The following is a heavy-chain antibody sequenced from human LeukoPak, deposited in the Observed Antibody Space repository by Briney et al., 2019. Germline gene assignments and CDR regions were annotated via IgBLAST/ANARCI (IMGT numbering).Heavy chain of an antibody. CDR2: ISGSGGST. J-gene: IGHJ4*02. V-gene: IGHV3-23*01. CDR3: VSSGSYGYYFDY. Sequence: GGSLRLSCAASGFTFNSYAMSWVRQAPGKGLEWVSAISGSGGSTYYADSVKGRFTISRDNSKNTLYLQMNSLRAEDTAVYYCVSSGSYGYYFDYWGQGTLVTVSS. D-gene: IGHD6-19*01. CDR1: GFTFNSYA.